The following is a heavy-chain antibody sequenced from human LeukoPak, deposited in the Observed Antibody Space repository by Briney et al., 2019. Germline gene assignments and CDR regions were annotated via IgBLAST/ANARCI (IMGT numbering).Heavy chain of an antibody. J-gene: IGHJ2*01. CDR2: IQPVDSDT. V-gene: IGHV5-51*01. D-gene: IGHD1-26*01. CDR1: GYSFTNTW. Sequence: GESLKISCQGSGYSFTNTWIAWVRQMHGKGLEWMGIIQPVDSDTSYSPSFQGQVTISADKSINTAYLQWSSLKASDTAMYDCARPGGSYLVDWYFDLWGRGTLVTVSS. CDR3: ARPGGSYLVDWYFDL.